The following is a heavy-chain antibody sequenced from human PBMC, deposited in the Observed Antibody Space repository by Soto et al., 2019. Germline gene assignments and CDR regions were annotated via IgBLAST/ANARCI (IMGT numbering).Heavy chain of an antibody. D-gene: IGHD2-21*02. V-gene: IGHV3-11*06. CDR1: GFTFSDYY. CDR2: ISSSSSYT. J-gene: IGHJ4*02. Sequence: GGSLRLSCAASGFTFSDYYMSWIRQAPGKGLEWVSYISSSSSYTNYADSVKGRFTISRDNAKNSLYLQMNSLRAEDTAVYYCARGGNSGGLDYWGQGTLVTVSS. CDR3: ARGGNSGGLDY.